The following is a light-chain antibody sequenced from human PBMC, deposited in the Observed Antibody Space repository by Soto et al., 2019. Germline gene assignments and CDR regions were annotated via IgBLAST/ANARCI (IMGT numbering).Light chain of an antibody. Sequence: QSALTQPASVSGSPGQSNTISCTGTSSDVGGNKYVSWYQQHPGKAPKLMIYEVSNRSSGVSNRFSGSKSGNTASLTISGLQAEDEADYYCMSYTSSISTLVFGGGTKLTVL. V-gene: IGLV2-14*01. CDR3: MSYTSSISTLV. CDR1: SSDVGGNKY. CDR2: EVS. J-gene: IGLJ2*01.